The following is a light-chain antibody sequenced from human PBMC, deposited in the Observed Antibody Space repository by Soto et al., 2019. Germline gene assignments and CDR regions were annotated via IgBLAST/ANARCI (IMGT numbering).Light chain of an antibody. CDR2: GVT. V-gene: IGLV2-14*01. CDR1: SSDVGDYNY. Sequence: QSALTQPASVSGSPGQSITISCTGTSSDVGDYNYVSWYQQHPGKAPKLMIYGVTNRPSGVSNRFSGSKSGNTASLTISGLQAEEEANYYCSSYPGSRTNCVFATGTKVTVL. CDR3: SSYPGSRTNCV. J-gene: IGLJ1*01.